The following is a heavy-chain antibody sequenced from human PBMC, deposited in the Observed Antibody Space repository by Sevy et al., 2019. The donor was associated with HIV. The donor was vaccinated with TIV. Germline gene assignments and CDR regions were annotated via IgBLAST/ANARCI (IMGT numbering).Heavy chain of an antibody. D-gene: IGHD1-20*01. CDR1: GFTFSDYY. CDR3: ASLRITGTPLGY. J-gene: IGHJ4*02. Sequence: GGSLRLSCAASGFTFSDYYMSWIRQAPGKGLEWVSFISSSGSTIYYADSVKGRFTISRDNAKNSLYLQMNSLRAEDTAVYYCASLRITGTPLGYWGQGTLVTVSS. V-gene: IGHV3-11*01. CDR2: ISSSGSTI.